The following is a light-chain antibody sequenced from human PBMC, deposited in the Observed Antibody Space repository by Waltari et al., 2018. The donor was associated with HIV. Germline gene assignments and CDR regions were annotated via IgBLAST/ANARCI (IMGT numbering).Light chain of an antibody. CDR2: SNN. CDR3: AAWDGSLNGRVV. Sequence: QSVLTQPPSASGTPWQRVTISCSGSSSNIGSNTVNWYQQLPGTAPKLLIFSNNPRPSGVPDRFSGSKSGTSASLAISGLQSEDEADYYCAAWDGSLNGRVVFGGGTKLTVL. V-gene: IGLV1-44*01. J-gene: IGLJ2*01. CDR1: SSNIGSNT.